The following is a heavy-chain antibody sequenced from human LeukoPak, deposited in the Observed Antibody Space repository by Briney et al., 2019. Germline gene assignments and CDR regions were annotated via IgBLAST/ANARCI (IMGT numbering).Heavy chain of an antibody. CDR2: ISSSSSYM. D-gene: IGHD3-10*01. J-gene: IGHJ6*02. V-gene: IGHV3-21*01. Sequence: GGSLRLSCAASGFTFSSYSMNWVRQAPGKGLEWVSSISSSSSYMYYADSVKGRFTISRDNSKNTLYLQMNSLRAEDTAVYYCARYYGSGRGYYGLDVWGQGTTVTVSS. CDR3: ARYYGSGRGYYGLDV. CDR1: GFTFSSYS.